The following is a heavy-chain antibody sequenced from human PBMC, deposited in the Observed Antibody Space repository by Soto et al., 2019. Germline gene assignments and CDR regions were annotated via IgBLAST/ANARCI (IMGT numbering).Heavy chain of an antibody. D-gene: IGHD3-22*01. CDR1: GYTFASYG. CDR2: ISAYNGNT. V-gene: IGHV1-18*01. J-gene: IGHJ4*02. Sequence: ASVKVSCKASGYTFASYGISWVRQAPGQGLEWMGWISAYNGNTNYAQKLQGRVTMTTDTSTSTAYMELRSLRSDDTAVYYCARFQRITMIVVVVKFDYWGQGTLVTVSS. CDR3: ARFQRITMIVVVVKFDY.